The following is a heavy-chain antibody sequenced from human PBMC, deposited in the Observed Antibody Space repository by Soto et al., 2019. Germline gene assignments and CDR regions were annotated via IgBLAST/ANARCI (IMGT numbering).Heavy chain of an antibody. CDR3: ARSPVPTGTTLYYFDY. V-gene: IGHV1-46*01. CDR1: GYIFTSYY. D-gene: IGHD1-1*01. Sequence: QVQLVQSGAEVKKLGASVKVSCKASGYIFTSYYMHWVRQAPGQGLERMGTIDPSAGSTTYAQNFHGRVTMTRDTSTSTVYLELNSLRSEDTAVYYCARSPVPTGTTLYYFDYWGQGTLVTVSS. CDR2: IDPSAGST. J-gene: IGHJ4*02.